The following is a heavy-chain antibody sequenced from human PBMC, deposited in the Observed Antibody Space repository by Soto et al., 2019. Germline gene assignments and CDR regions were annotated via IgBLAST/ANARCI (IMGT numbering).Heavy chain of an antibody. Sequence: QVQLQESGPGLVKPSQTLSLTCTVSGGSISSGDYYWSWIRQPPGKGLEWIGYIYYSGSTNYNPSLKSRVTISVDTSKNQFSLKLSSVTAADTAVYYCARGNDFWSGQSFWFDPWGQGTLVTVSS. CDR2: IYYSGST. CDR1: GGSISSGDYY. D-gene: IGHD3-3*01. V-gene: IGHV4-30-4*01. J-gene: IGHJ5*02. CDR3: ARGNDFWSGQSFWFDP.